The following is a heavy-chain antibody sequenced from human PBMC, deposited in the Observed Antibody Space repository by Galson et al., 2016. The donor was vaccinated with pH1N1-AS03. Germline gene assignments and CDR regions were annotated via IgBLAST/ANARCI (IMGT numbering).Heavy chain of an antibody. CDR2: SHYSGNS. V-gene: IGHV4-59*01. J-gene: IGHJ2*01. Sequence: LSLTCDVYGSTTSMFYWNWIRQPPGKGLEWIGNSHYSGNSKYTPSLKSRATISIDTSKNQFSLKLTSVTAADTAVYYCARDTGGWYFDLWGRGTLVTVSS. CDR3: ARDTGGWYFDL. D-gene: IGHD1-1*01. CDR1: GSTTSMFY.